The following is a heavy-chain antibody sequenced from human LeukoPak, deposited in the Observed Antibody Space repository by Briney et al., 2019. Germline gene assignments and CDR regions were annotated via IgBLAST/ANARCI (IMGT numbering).Heavy chain of an antibody. V-gene: IGHV3-23*01. J-gene: IGHJ4*02. CDR1: GFSFTIYA. D-gene: IGHD4-23*01. CDR3: ARRATVVGPAPFDH. CDR2: ISPGGDTI. Sequence: GGSLRLSCAASGFSFTIYAMSWVRQAPGKGREWVAAISPGGDTIYYLDSVKGRFTISRDNSKNTLYLKMNSLRAEGTAVYYCARRATVVGPAPFDHWGQGTLVTVSS.